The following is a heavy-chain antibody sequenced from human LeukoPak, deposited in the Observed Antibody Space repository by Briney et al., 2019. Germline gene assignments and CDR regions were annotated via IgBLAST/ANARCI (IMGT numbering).Heavy chain of an antibody. D-gene: IGHD2-15*01. CDR3: ARNGGGLDI. V-gene: IGHV3-48*03. CDR1: GFIFSTYE. Sequence: GGSLRLSCVASGFIFSTYEVIRVRQAPGKGLEWVSYMTTSGSAMSYLDSVKGRFTISRDNAKNSLYLQMNSLRAEDTAVYYCARNGGGLDIWGQGTLVTVSS. J-gene: IGHJ3*02. CDR2: MTTSGSAM.